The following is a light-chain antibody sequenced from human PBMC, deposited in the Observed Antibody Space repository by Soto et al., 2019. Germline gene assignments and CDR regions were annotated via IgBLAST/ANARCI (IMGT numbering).Light chain of an antibody. Sequence: QPVLTQPPSVSGAPGQRVTLSCTGGSSNLGAGFDVHWYQQLPGTAPKLLIYANVNRPSGIPKRFSGSKSGSSASLAITGLQAEDEADYYCQSFDSSLIAYVFGTGTKVTVL. CDR3: QSFDSSLIAYV. V-gene: IGLV1-40*01. CDR1: SSNLGAGFD. J-gene: IGLJ1*01. CDR2: ANV.